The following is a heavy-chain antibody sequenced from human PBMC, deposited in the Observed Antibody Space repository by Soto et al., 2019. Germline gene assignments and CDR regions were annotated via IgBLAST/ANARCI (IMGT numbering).Heavy chain of an antibody. V-gene: IGHV3-23*01. CDR2: ISGSGGST. J-gene: IGHJ3*02. Sequence: XGSLRLSCSAAGFTFSSYAMSWVRQAPGKGLEWVSAISGSGGSTYYADSVKGRFTISRDNSKNTLYLQMNSLRAEDTAVYYCAKGIIVVVTAHRNDAFDIWGQGTMVTVSS. CDR3: AKGIIVVVTAHRNDAFDI. D-gene: IGHD2-21*02. CDR1: GFTFSSYA.